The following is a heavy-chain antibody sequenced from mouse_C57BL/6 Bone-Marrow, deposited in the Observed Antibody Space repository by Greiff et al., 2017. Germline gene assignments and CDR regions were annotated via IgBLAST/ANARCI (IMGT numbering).Heavy chain of an antibody. V-gene: IGHV1-69*01. CDR3: ARGGYDYGAY. D-gene: IGHD2-4*01. CDR2: IDPSDSYT. J-gene: IGHJ3*01. Sequence: VQLQQPGAELVMPGASVKLSCKASGYTFTSYWMHWVKQRPGQGLEWIGEIDPSDSYTNYNQKFKGKSTLTLDKSSSTAYMQLSSLTSEDSAVYYCARGGYDYGAYWGQGTLVTVSA. CDR1: GYTFTSYW.